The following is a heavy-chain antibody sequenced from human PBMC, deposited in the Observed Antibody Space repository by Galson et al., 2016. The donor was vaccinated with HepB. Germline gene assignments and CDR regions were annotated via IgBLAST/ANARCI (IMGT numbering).Heavy chain of an antibody. D-gene: IGHD6-19*01. CDR3: ARDHGSGWLNAFNV. Sequence: SVKVSCKASGGTFTNYGINWVRQAPGQGLEWMGGILPFLGTADYAQKFQDRVTISADESTSTASMELRSLRSDDTAVYYCARDHGSGWLNAFNVWGQGTLVTVSS. J-gene: IGHJ3*01. CDR1: GGTFTNYG. CDR2: ILPFLGTA. V-gene: IGHV1-69*13.